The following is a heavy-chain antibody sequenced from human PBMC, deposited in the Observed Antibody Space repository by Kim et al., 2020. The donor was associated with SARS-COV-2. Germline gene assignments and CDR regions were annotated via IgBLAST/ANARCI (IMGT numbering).Heavy chain of an antibody. Sequence: PSLKRRVTISVDTSKNQFSLKLSSVTAADTAVYYCARGSGGYPLATSFQHWGQGTLVTVSS. D-gene: IGHD3-22*01. CDR3: ARGSGGYPLATSFQH. V-gene: IGHV4-59*09. J-gene: IGHJ1*01.